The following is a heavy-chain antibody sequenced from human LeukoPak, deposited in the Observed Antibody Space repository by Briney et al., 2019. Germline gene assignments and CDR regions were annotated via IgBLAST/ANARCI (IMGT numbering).Heavy chain of an antibody. V-gene: IGHV4-39*06. CDR3: ARDRYYYDCSGYLVFDY. Sequence: SETLSLTCRLSGVSISSGSNYCGWIRQPPGKTLEWIESIYSSGSTCYNSSLKSRLIILIETDKNHFALNLSSVTAADTAVYYCARDRYYYDCSGYLVFDYWGQGTLVTVSS. J-gene: IGHJ4*02. D-gene: IGHD3-22*01. CDR2: IYSSGST. CDR1: GVSISSGSNY.